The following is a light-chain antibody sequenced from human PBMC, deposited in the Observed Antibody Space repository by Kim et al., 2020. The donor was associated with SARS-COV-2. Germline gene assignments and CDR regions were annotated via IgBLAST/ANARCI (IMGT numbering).Light chain of an antibody. CDR2: KAS. CDR1: QSIGAN. V-gene: IGKV1-5*03. CDR3: QQYNTYFS. J-gene: IGKJ4*01. Sequence: SASVGDRVPITCRASQSIGANLAWYQQKGGKAPKVLIHKASSLKSGLPSRFSGSGSGTEFTLTISSLQRDDFATYYCQQYNTYFSFGGGTKVDIK.